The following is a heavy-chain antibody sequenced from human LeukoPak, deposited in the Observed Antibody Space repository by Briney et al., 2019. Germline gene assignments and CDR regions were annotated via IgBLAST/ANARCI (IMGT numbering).Heavy chain of an antibody. D-gene: IGHD5-12*01. V-gene: IGHV4-59*08. J-gene: IGHJ4*02. CDR2: IYYSGST. Sequence: PSETLSLTCTVSGGSISSYYWSWIRQPPGKGLEWIGYIYYSGSTNYNPSLKCRVTISVDTSKNQFSLKLSSVTAADTAVYYCARPDIVATHDYWGQGTLVTVSS. CDR3: ARPDIVATHDY. CDR1: GGSISSYY.